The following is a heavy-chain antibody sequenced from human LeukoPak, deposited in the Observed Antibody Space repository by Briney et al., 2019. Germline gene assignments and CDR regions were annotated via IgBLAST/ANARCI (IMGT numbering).Heavy chain of an antibody. CDR1: GYSISSGYY. CDR2: IYHSGST. D-gene: IGHD5-18*01. J-gene: IGHJ4*02. V-gene: IGHV4-38-2*02. CDR3: ARDWIQQPLGY. Sequence: SETLSLTCTASGYSISSGYYWGWIRQPPGKGLEWIGSIYHSGSTYYNPSLKSRVTISVDTSKNQFSLKLSSVTAADTAVYYCARDWIQQPLGYWGQGTLVTVSP.